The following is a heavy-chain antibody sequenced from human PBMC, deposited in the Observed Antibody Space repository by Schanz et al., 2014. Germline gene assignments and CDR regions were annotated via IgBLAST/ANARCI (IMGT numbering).Heavy chain of an antibody. Sequence: EVQLLESGGGLVRPGGSLRLSCAASGFTFSNYAMSWVRQAPGKGLEWVSSISSSSSYIYYADSVKGRFTISRDNSKNTLYLQMNSLSADDTAVFYCASPSGYSDYGTYFDFWGQGTLVTVSS. CDR1: GFTFSNYA. D-gene: IGHD5-12*01. CDR2: ISSSSSYI. CDR3: ASPSGYSDYGTYFDF. V-gene: IGHV3-23*01. J-gene: IGHJ4*02.